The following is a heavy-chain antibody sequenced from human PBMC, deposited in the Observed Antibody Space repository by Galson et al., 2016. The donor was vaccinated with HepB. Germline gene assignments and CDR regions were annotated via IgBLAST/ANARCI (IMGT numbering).Heavy chain of an antibody. V-gene: IGHV3-7*01. D-gene: IGHD4-17*01. CDR1: GFSFSTYW. CDR3: AALDHGRNV. Sequence: SLRLSCAASGFSFSTYWMTWVRQAPGKMLEWVAKIKPDGSEKSYVESVKGRFTISRDNAQNSLSLAMNSLREADTAVYYCAALDHGRNVWGHGTLVTVSS. CDR2: IKPDGSEK. J-gene: IGHJ4*01.